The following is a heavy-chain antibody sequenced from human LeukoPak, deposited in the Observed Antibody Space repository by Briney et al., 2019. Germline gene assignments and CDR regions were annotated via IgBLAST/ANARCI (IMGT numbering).Heavy chain of an antibody. J-gene: IGHJ6*03. Sequence: SETLSLTCTVSGGSISTYYWSWIRQPPGKGLEWIGYMYYSGSTNYNPSLKSRVTISIDTSKNQFSLKLSSVTAADTAVYYCARTRPGGDNYYYYYMDVWGKGTTVTISS. V-gene: IGHV4-59*12. CDR1: GGSISTYY. D-gene: IGHD3-16*01. CDR2: MYYSGST. CDR3: ARTRPGGDNYYYYYMDV.